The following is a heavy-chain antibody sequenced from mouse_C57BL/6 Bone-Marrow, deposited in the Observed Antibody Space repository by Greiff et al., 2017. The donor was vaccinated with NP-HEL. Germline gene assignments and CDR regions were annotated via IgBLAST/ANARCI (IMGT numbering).Heavy chain of an antibody. V-gene: IGHV5-6*01. J-gene: IGHJ1*03. CDR2: ISSGGSYT. CDR1: GFTFSSYG. Sequence: EVMLVESGGDLVKPGGSLKLSCAASGFTFSSYGMSWVRQTPDKRLEWVATISSGGSYTYYPDSVKGRFTISRDNAKNTLYLQMSSLKSEDTAMYYCARPLYYYGSSLYWYFDVWGTGTTVTVSS. CDR3: ARPLYYYGSSLYWYFDV. D-gene: IGHD1-1*01.